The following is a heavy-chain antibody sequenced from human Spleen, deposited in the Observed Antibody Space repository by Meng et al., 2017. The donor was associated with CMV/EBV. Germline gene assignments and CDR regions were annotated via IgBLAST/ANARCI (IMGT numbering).Heavy chain of an antibody. V-gene: IGHV1-2*02. D-gene: IGHD3-10*01. CDR1: GYTFTGYY. CDR2: INPSGGDT. CDR3: ARGSERETYRGDF. J-gene: IGHJ4*02. Sequence: ASVKVSCKTSGYTFTGYYIQWVRQAPGQGLEWMGWINPSGGDTNFAQKFQGRVTMTRDTSITTAYMELHRLTLDDTALYYCARGSERETYRGDFWGQGTLVTVSS.